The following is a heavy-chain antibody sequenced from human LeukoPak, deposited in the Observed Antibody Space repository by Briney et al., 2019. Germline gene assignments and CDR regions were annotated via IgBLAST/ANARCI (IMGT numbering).Heavy chain of an antibody. CDR1: GGSFSGYY. J-gene: IGHJ4*02. CDR3: ARGNEYDG. Sequence: SETLSLTCAVYGGSFSGYYWSWTRQPLGKGLEWIGEINHSGSTNYNPSLKSRVTISVDTSKNQFSLKLSSVTAADTAVYYCARGNEYDGWGQGTLVTVSS. CDR2: INHSGST. V-gene: IGHV4-34*01. D-gene: IGHD1-1*01.